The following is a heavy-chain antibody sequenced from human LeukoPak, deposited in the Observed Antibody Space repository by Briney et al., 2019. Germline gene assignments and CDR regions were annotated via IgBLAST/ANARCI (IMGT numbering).Heavy chain of an antibody. CDR1: GGSISSSNW. J-gene: IGHJ4*02. Sequence: SGTLSLTCAVSGGSISSSNWWSWVRQPPGKGLEWIGKIYQSGKTNYNPSLKSRVTISVDKSKNQFSLNLSSVTAADTAVYYCARGGSYVYFDYWGQGTLVTVSS. D-gene: IGHD5-18*01. CDR2: IYQSGKT. V-gene: IGHV4-4*02. CDR3: ARGGSYVYFDY.